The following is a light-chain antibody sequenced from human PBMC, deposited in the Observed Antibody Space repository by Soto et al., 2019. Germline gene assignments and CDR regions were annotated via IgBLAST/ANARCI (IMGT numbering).Light chain of an antibody. Sequence: EIIMTQSPFTLSVSPLERSTLSCRASQSVNSNLAWYQQKPGQAPRLLIYGASTRATGIPASFIGNGSGTEFTLTASSLQPEDFAVYYCQQYNNWPFTFGPGTKVDIK. CDR2: GAS. J-gene: IGKJ3*01. CDR3: QQYNNWPFT. V-gene: IGKV3-15*01. CDR1: QSVNSN.